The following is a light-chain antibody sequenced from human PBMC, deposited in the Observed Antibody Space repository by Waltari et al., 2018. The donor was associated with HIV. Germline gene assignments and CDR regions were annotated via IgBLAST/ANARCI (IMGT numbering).Light chain of an antibody. J-gene: IGLJ2*01. CDR1: SSDVGAYEY. Sequence: QSALTQSPSASGSPGQAVTISCTGSSSDVGAYEYVSWYRQHPGKAPKLMIYDVYKLPSGVPDRFSGSKSGNPASLTVSGLQAEDEATYFCSSYAGSKNLVVFGGGTFLTVL. V-gene: IGLV2-8*01. CDR2: DVY. CDR3: SSYAGSKNLVV.